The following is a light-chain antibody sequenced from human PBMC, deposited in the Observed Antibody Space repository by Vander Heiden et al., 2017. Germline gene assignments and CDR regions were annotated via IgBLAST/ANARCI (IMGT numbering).Light chain of an antibody. CDR3: QVWDSSSDLPGVV. J-gene: IGLJ2*01. CDR2: DDS. V-gene: IGLV3-21*02. CDR1: NIGSKS. Sequence: SYMLTQPPSVSVAPGQTARITCGGNNIGSKSVHWYQQKPGQAPVLVVYDDSDRPPGIPERFSGSNSGNTATLTISRVEAGDEADYYCQVWDSSSDLPGVVFGGGTKLTVL.